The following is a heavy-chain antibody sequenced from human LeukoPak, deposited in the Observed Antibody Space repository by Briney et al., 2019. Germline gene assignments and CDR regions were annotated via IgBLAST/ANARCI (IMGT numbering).Heavy chain of an antibody. CDR2: IIPIFGTA. CDR3: ASLFEGLSHYYYYYYMDV. V-gene: IGHV1-69*06. J-gene: IGHJ6*03. Sequence: PGASVKVSCKASGGTFSSYAISWVRQAPGQGLEWMGGIIPIFGTANYAQKFQGRVTITADKSTSTAYMELSSLRSEDTAVYYCASLFEGLSHYYYYYYMDVWGKGTTVTVSS. D-gene: IGHD2-21*01. CDR1: GGTFSSYA.